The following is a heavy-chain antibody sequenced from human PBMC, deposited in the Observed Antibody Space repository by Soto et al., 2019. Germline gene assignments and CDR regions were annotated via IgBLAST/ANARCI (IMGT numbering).Heavy chain of an antibody. D-gene: IGHD3-9*01. Sequence: QVQLVQSGAEVKKPGSSVKVSCKASGGTFSSYAISWVRQAPGQGLEWMGGIIPIFSTAKYAQKFQGRVTITADDSRSTADLELRSLISDDTAVYYCARGGYYDILPGSLPPFDYWGQGTLVTVSS. CDR1: GGTFSSYA. CDR3: ARGGYYDILPGSLPPFDY. J-gene: IGHJ4*02. V-gene: IGHV1-69*12. CDR2: IIPIFSTA.